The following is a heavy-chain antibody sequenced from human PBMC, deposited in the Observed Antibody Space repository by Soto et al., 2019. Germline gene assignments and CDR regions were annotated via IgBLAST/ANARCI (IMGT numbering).Heavy chain of an antibody. CDR2: IRSKANSYAT. Sequence: EVQLVGSGGGLVQPGGSLKLSCAASGFTFSGSAMHWVRQASGKGLEWVGRIRSKANSYATAYAASVKGRFTISRDDSKNTAYLQMNSLKTEDTAVYYCTMTTVTTWGYWGQGTLVTVSS. V-gene: IGHV3-73*01. D-gene: IGHD4-17*01. CDR3: TMTTVTTWGY. J-gene: IGHJ4*02. CDR1: GFTFSGSA.